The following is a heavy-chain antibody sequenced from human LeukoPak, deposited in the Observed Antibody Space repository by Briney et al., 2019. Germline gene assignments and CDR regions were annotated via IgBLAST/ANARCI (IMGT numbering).Heavy chain of an antibody. CDR2: IKQDGSEK. CDR3: ARDLWGLRFTRFDY. J-gene: IGHJ4*02. CDR1: GFTFRSYS. Sequence: SGGSLGLSCAASGFTFRSYSMSWVRQAPGKGLEWVANIKQDGSEKYYVDSVKGRFTISRDNAKNSLYLQMNSLRAEDTAVYYCARDLWGLRFTRFDYWGQGTLVTVSS. D-gene: IGHD5-12*01. V-gene: IGHV3-7*01.